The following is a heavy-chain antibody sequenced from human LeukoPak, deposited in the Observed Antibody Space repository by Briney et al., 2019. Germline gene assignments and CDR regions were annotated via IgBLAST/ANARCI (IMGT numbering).Heavy chain of an antibody. V-gene: IGHV4-34*01. CDR1: GGSFSGYY. CDR2: INHSGST. D-gene: IGHD3-10*01. Sequence: ASETLSLTCAVYGGSFSGYYWSGIRQPPGKGLEWIGEINHSGSTNYNPSLKSRVTISVDTSKNQFSLKLSSVTAADTAVYYCARGHGLRKGNWFDPWGQGTLVTVSS. CDR3: ARGHGLRKGNWFDP. J-gene: IGHJ5*02.